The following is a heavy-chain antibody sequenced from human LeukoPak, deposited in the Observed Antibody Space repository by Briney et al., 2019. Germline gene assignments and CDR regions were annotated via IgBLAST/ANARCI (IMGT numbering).Heavy chain of an antibody. CDR1: GGTFSSYA. CDR2: IIPIFGTA. Sequence: ASVKVSCKASGGTFSSYAISWVRQAPGQGLEWMGGIIPIFGTANYAQKFQGRVTITRNTSISTAYMELSSLRSEDTAVYYSARGTTGYYYSDYWGQGTLVTVSS. J-gene: IGHJ4*02. CDR3: ARGTTGYYYSDY. D-gene: IGHD3-9*01. V-gene: IGHV1-69*05.